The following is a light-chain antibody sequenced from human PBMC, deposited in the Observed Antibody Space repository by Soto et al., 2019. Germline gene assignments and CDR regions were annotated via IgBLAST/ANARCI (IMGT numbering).Light chain of an antibody. CDR2: KAS. Sequence: DIQMTQSPSTLSASIGDRVTITCRASQYMSDWLAWYQQKPGKVPKLLISKASYLESGLPLRFSGSGSVREFTLTISSLQPDDFATSYCQQYSSYPWTFGQGTKVEVK. J-gene: IGKJ1*01. CDR1: QYMSDW. V-gene: IGKV1-5*03. CDR3: QQYSSYPWT.